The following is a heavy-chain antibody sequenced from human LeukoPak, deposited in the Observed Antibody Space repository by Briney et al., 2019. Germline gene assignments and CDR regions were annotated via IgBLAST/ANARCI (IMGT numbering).Heavy chain of an antibody. CDR3: ARHVPGYSSSWHDY. Sequence: PSETLSLTCAVSGHSISSGYYWGWIRQPPGKGLEWIGSIYHSGSTYYNPSLKSRVTISVDTSKNQFSLKLSSVTAADTAVYYCARHVPGYSSSWHDYWGQGTLVTVSS. V-gene: IGHV4-38-2*01. J-gene: IGHJ4*02. CDR2: IYHSGST. CDR1: GHSISSGYY. D-gene: IGHD6-13*01.